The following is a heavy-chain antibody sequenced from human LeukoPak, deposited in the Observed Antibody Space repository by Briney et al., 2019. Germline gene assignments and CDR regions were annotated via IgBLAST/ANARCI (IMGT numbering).Heavy chain of an antibody. CDR2: IYYSRTA. Sequence: SGTLSLTCTVSGGSICNYYWSWIGQHPRKGLEWVGYIYYSRTAHYTTSRKTRVNMSADTSKQNFSLNLSSVTAAETAVYYWAGSLRAYCDDVSGFVYLQHWGQGTLVTVSS. CDR1: GGSICNYY. J-gene: IGHJ1*01. CDR3: AGSLRAYCDDVSGFVYLQH. V-gene: IGHV4-59*01. D-gene: IGHD3-22*01.